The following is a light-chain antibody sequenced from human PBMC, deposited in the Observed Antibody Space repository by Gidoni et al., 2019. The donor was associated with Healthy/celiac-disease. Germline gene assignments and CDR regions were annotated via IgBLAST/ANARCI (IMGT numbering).Light chain of an antibody. CDR2: GAS. V-gene: IGKV3-20*01. CDR3: QQYGSSPPVIT. CDR1: QSVSSSY. J-gene: IGKJ5*01. Sequence: EIVLTQSPGTLSLSPGERATLSCRASQSVSSSYLAWYQQKPGQAPRLLIYGASSRATGIPDRFSGSGSGTDFTLTISRLEPEDFAVYYCQQYGSSPPVITFXXXTRLEIK.